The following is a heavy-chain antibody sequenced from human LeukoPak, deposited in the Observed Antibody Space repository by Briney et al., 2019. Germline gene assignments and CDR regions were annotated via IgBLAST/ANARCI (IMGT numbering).Heavy chain of an antibody. CDR2: IYSGGST. CDR3: ARDLVRQQLVNYFDY. D-gene: IGHD6-13*01. J-gene: IGHJ4*02. V-gene: IGHV3-66*01. Sequence: GGSLRLSCAASGFTVSSNYMSWVRQAPGKGLEWVSVIYSGGSTYYADSVKGRFTISRDNSENTLYLQMNSLRAEDTAVYYCARDLVRQQLVNYFDYWGQGTLVTVSS. CDR1: GFTVSSNY.